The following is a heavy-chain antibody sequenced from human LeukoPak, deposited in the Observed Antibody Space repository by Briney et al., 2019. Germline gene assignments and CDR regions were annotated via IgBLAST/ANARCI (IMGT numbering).Heavy chain of an antibody. D-gene: IGHD4-23*01. J-gene: IGHJ4*02. V-gene: IGHV4-30-4*08. CDR3: ARGDDYGGSSWDCDY. Sequence: SATLSLTCTVASGSISSGDYYWSWIRQPPGKGLEWIGYIYYSGSTYYNPSLKSRVTISVDTSKNQFSLNLSSETAADTAVYYCARGDDYGGSSWDCDYWGQGTLVTVSS. CDR1: SGSISSGDYY. CDR2: IYYSGST.